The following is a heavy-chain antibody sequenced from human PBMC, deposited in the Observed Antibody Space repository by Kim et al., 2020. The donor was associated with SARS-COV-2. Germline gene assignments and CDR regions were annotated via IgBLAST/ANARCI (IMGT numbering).Heavy chain of an antibody. Sequence: SETLSLTCAVYGGSFSGYYWSWIRQPPGKGLEWIGEINHSGSTNYNPSLKSRVTISVDTSKNQFSLKLSSVTAADTAVYYCARVLRTMVRGVIKPYYYGMDVWGQGTTVTVSS. CDR2: INHSGST. D-gene: IGHD3-10*01. CDR1: GGSFSGYY. CDR3: ARVLRTMVRGVIKPYYYGMDV. J-gene: IGHJ6*02. V-gene: IGHV4-34*01.